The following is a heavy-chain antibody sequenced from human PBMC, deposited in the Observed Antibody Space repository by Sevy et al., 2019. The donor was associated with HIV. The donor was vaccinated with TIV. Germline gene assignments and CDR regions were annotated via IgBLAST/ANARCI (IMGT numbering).Heavy chain of an antibody. V-gene: IGHV3-23*01. J-gene: IGHJ6*02. CDR2: ISGSGGST. CDR3: VLQTYYDFWSGYSYYGMDV. Sequence: GGSLRLSCAASGFTFSSYAMSWVRQAPGKGLEWVSAISGSGGSTYYADSVKGRLTISRDNSKNTLYLQMNSLRAEDTAVYYCVLQTYYDFWSGYSYYGMDVWGQGTTVTVSS. CDR1: GFTFSSYA. D-gene: IGHD3-3*01.